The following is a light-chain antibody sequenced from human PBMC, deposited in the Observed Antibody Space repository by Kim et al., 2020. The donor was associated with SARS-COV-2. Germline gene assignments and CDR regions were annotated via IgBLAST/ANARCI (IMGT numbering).Light chain of an antibody. CDR1: QDIKNY. Sequence: AYVGDRVTTTCPASQDIKNYLASCRRKPEEVPEVLIYTASLLQTGVPSRISAGGSGTDFSLTINSLQPENVAHYYCEKYNSAPWTFGQGTKVDIK. V-gene: IGKV1-27*01. CDR3: EKYNSAPWT. J-gene: IGKJ1*01. CDR2: TAS.